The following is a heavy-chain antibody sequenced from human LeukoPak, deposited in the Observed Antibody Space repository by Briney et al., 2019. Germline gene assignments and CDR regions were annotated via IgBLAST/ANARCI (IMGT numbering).Heavy chain of an antibody. Sequence: GGSLRLSCAASGFTFDDYAMHWVRQAPGKGLEWVSGISWNSGSIGYADSVKGRFTISRDTSKNTLYLQMNSLTAEDTAVYYCATPLTGLHYWGQGSLVTVSS. CDR3: ATPLTGLHY. CDR1: GFTFDDYA. CDR2: ISWNSGSI. D-gene: IGHD1-14*01. V-gene: IGHV3-9*01. J-gene: IGHJ4*02.